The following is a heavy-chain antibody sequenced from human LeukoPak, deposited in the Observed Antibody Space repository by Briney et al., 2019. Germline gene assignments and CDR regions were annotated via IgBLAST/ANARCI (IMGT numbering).Heavy chain of an antibody. V-gene: IGHV3-30-3*01. J-gene: IGHJ4*02. CDR3: ARDPYYYGSGSFN. CDR1: GFAFSSYA. D-gene: IGHD3-10*01. Sequence: PGGSLRLSCAASGFAFSSYAMHWVRQAPGKGLEWVAVISYDGSNKYYADSVKGRFTISRDNSKNTLYLQMNSLRAEDTAVYYRARDPYYYGSGSFNWGQGTLVTVSS. CDR2: ISYDGSNK.